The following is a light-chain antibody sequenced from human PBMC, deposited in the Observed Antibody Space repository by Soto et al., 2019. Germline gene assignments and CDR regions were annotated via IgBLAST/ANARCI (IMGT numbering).Light chain of an antibody. J-gene: IGKJ1*01. CDR3: QQYNDWWT. V-gene: IGKV1-5*03. CDR2: KAS. CDR1: HTISSW. Sequence: DIQMTQSPSTLSGAVGDRVTITCRASHTISSWLAWYQQKPGKAPKLLIYKASTLKSGVPSRFSSSGYGTEFTLTISSLQSEDFAVYYCQQYNDWWTFGQGTKVDI.